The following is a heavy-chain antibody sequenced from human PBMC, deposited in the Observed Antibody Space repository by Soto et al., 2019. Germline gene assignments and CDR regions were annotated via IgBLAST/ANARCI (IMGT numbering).Heavy chain of an antibody. CDR2: ISADNGNT. V-gene: IGHV1-18*01. CDR3: ARCIQPAYYYGMDV. Sequence: QAQLVQSGAEVKKPGASVKVSCKASGYTFYSHSISWVRQAPGQGLEWMGRISADNGNTKYAQKFRGRVTMTTDTSTSTVYMELRNLRSDDTAVYYCARCIQPAYYYGMDVWGQGTTVTVSS. CDR1: GYTFYSHS. D-gene: IGHD5-18*01. J-gene: IGHJ6*02.